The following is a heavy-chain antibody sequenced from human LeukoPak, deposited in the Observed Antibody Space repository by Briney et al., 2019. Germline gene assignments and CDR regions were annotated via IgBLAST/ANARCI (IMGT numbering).Heavy chain of an antibody. Sequence: GGSLRLSCAASVFTFSSYAMHWVRQAPGKGLEWVSVISYDGSNKYYADSVKGRFTISRDNSKNTLYLQMNSLRAEDTPVYYCARDTVGEMATILVYWGQGTLVTVSS. J-gene: IGHJ4*02. D-gene: IGHD5-24*01. CDR3: ARDTVGEMATILVY. CDR1: VFTFSSYA. V-gene: IGHV3-30*01. CDR2: ISYDGSNK.